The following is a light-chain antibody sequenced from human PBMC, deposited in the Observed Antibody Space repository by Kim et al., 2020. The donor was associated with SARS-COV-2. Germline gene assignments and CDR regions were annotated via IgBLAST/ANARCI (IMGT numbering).Light chain of an antibody. V-gene: IGKV1-39*01. J-gene: IGKJ4*01. CDR2: AAS. CDR3: QQSYSLPVT. CDR1: QGIGNY. Sequence: PSVEDTVTITCRPSQGIGNYLNWYQQKPGKAPNLLIYAASSLQSGVPSRFSGSGSGTDFTLTISSVQPEDFATYYCQQSYSLPVTFGGGTKVDIK.